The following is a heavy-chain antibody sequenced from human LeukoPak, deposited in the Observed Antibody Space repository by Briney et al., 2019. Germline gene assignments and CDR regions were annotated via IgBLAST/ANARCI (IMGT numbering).Heavy chain of an antibody. Sequence: PSETLSLTCTVSGDSVTTYYWSWLRQPPGKGLEWLGHISNSGSPSYNPSFKSRVTFSADTSKNHLSLKLNSVTPADTAVYFCARGGAGPLRDWGQGTLVTVSS. CDR1: GDSVTTYY. D-gene: IGHD3-16*01. CDR3: ARGGAGPLRD. J-gene: IGHJ4*02. V-gene: IGHV4-59*02. CDR2: ISNSGSP.